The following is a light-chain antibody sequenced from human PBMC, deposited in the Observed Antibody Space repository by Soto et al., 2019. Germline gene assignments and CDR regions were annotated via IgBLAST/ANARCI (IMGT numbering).Light chain of an antibody. CDR3: SSYTTSGTPV. Sequence: QSVLTQPASVSGSPGQTITISCTGTSSDVGGYYYLSWYQQHPGKAPKVMIYEVSNRPSGVSNRLSGSKAGNTASLTISGLQAEDEADYFCSSYTTSGTPVFGGGTKLTVL. CDR1: SSDVGGYYY. V-gene: IGLV2-14*01. J-gene: IGLJ3*02. CDR2: EVS.